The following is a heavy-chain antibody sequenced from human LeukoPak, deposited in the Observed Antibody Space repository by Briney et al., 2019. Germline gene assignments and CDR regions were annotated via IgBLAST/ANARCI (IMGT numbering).Heavy chain of an antibody. CDR3: ARDVSQGQLDNEKDWFDP. CDR2: IYTSGST. D-gene: IGHD2-2*01. Sequence: SETLSLTCTVSGGSISSGSYYWSWIRQPAGKGLEWIGRIYTSGSTNYNPSLKSRVTMSVDTSKNQFSLKLSSVTAADTAVYYCARDVSQGQLDNEKDWFDPWGQGTLVTVSS. V-gene: IGHV4-61*02. J-gene: IGHJ5*02. CDR1: GGSISSGSYY.